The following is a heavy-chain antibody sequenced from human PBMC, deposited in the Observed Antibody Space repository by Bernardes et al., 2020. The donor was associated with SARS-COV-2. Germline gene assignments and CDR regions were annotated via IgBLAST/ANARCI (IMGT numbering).Heavy chain of an antibody. J-gene: IGHJ4*02. Sequence: ASVKVSCKASGYTFTGYFIHWVRQAPGQRPEWMGWINSNTGGTNYVQKFQGRVTMTRDTSITTAYMELSRLGSDDTAIYYCSRTRTTISTTGIPVDYWGQGTLVTVSS. CDR2: INSNTGGT. CDR3: SRTRTTISTTGIPVDY. V-gene: IGHV1-2*02. CDR1: GYTFTGYF. D-gene: IGHD2-21*02.